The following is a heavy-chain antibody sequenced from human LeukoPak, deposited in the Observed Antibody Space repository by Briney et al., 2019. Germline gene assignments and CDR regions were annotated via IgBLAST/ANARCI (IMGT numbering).Heavy chain of an antibody. CDR3: ASDREGDTAMARGAFDI. V-gene: IGHV4-4*07. CDR2: IYTSGST. CDR1: GGSISSYY. D-gene: IGHD5-18*01. J-gene: IGHJ3*02. Sequence: PSETLSLTCTVSGGSISSYYWSWIRQPAGKGLEWIGRIYTSGSTNYNPSLKSRVTISVDTSKNQFSLKLSSVTAADTAVYYCASDREGDTAMARGAFDIWGQGTMVTVSS.